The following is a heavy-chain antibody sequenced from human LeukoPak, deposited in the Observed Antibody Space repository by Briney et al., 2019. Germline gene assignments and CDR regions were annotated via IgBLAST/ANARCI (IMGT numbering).Heavy chain of an antibody. CDR3: AKSRGDCSSTSCSFDY. CDR2: ISAYNGNT. D-gene: IGHD2-2*01. CDR1: GYTFTSYG. Sequence: ASVKVSCKASGYTFTSYGISWVRQAPGRGLEWMGWISAYNGNTNYAQKLQGRVTMTTDTSTSTAYMELRSLRSDDTAVYYCAKSRGDCSSTSCSFDYWGQGTLVTVSS. J-gene: IGHJ4*02. V-gene: IGHV1-18*01.